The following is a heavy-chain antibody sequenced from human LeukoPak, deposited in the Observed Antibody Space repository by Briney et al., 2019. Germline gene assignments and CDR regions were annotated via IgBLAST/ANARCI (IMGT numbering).Heavy chain of an antibody. J-gene: IGHJ6*03. CDR2: IYRSGST. CDR3: ARGDCSSTICYSPMDV. D-gene: IGHD2-2*01. Sequence: SETLSLTCTVSGYSISSGYYWVWIRQPPGKGLEWIGSIYRSGSTNYNPSLKSRVTISVDTPQNQFSLKVNSVTAADTAVYYCARGDCSSTICYSPMDVWGKGTTVTVSS. V-gene: IGHV4-38-2*02. CDR1: GYSISSGYY.